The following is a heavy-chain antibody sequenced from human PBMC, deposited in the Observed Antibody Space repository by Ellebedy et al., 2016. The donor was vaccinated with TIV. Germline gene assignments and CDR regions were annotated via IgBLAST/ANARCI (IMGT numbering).Heavy chain of an antibody. Sequence: SETLSLXXAVYGGSFSGYYWSWIRQPPGKGLEWIGSIYHSGSTYYNPSLKSRVTISVDTSKNQFSLKLSSVTAADTAVYYCARTNSGSYYLFTPYYYFDYWGQGTLVTVSS. CDR2: IYHSGST. D-gene: IGHD1-26*01. CDR1: GGSFSGYY. V-gene: IGHV4-34*01. J-gene: IGHJ4*02. CDR3: ARTNSGSYYLFTPYYYFDY.